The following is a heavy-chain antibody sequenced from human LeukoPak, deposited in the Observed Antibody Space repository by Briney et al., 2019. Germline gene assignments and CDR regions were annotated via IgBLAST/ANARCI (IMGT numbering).Heavy chain of an antibody. CDR2: ISSSSSYI. CDR3: ARDGVLTGYYAYDAFDI. Sequence: PGGSLRLSCAASGFTLSSYSMNWVRQAPGKGLEWVSSISSSSSYIYYANSVKGRFTISRDNAKNSLYLQMNSLRAEDTAVYYCARDGVLTGYYAYDAFDIWGQGTMVTVSS. CDR1: GFTLSSYS. D-gene: IGHD3-9*01. V-gene: IGHV3-21*01. J-gene: IGHJ3*02.